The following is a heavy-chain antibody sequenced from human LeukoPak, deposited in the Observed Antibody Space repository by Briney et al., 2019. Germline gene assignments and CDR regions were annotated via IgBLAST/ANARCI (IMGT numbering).Heavy chain of an antibody. CDR2: IYTSGST. D-gene: IGHD2/OR15-2a*01. CDR1: GGSISSYY. J-gene: IGHJ4*02. CDR3: ARHVRSRGLDY. V-gene: IGHV4-4*07. Sequence: SETLSLTCTVSGGSISSYYWSWIRQPAGKGLEWIGRIYTSGSTNYNPSLRSRVTISVDTSKNQFSLKLSSVTAADTAVYYCARHVRSRGLDYWVQGTLVNVAS.